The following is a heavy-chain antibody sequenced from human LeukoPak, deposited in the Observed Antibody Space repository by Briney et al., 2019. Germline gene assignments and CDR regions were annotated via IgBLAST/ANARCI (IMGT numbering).Heavy chain of an antibody. Sequence: ASVKVSCKASGYTFTGYYTHWVRQAPGQGLEWMGWINPNSGGTNYAQKFQGRVTMTRDTSISTAYMELSRLRSDDTAVYYCARDRVAAAGSLRYYFDYWGQGTLVTVSS. CDR3: ARDRVAAAGSLRYYFDY. D-gene: IGHD6-13*01. V-gene: IGHV1-2*02. J-gene: IGHJ4*02. CDR1: GYTFTGYY. CDR2: INPNSGGT.